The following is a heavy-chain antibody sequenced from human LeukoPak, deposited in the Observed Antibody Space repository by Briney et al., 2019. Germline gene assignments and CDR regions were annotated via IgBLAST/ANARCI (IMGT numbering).Heavy chain of an antibody. CDR2: INVYNDNT. Sequence: ASVKVSCKASGYTFPTYGINWVRQAPGQGLEGIGWINVYNDNTNYAPKLQGRVTLTTDTSTSTAYMELNSLTSDDTAVYYCARYSGWSLKYFDYWGQGTLVTVSS. CDR3: ARYSGWSLKYFDY. V-gene: IGHV1-18*01. CDR1: GYTFPTYG. D-gene: IGHD6-19*01. J-gene: IGHJ4*02.